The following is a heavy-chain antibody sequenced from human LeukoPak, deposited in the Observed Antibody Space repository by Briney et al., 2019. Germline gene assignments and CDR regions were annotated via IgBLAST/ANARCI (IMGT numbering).Heavy chain of an antibody. V-gene: IGHV4-34*01. CDR3: ARVDDPVNNFDY. Sequence: SETLSLTCAVYGGSFRGYYWSWIRQPPGKGLEWIGEINHSGSTNYNPSLKSRVTISVDTSKNQFSLKLSSVTAADAAVYYCARVDDPVNNFDYWGQGTLVTVSS. CDR1: GGSFRGYY. J-gene: IGHJ4*02. CDR2: INHSGST. D-gene: IGHD1-1*01.